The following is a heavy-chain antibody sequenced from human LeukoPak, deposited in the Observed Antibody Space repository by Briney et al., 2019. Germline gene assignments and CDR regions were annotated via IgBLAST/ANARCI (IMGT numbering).Heavy chain of an antibody. V-gene: IGHV4-59*01. J-gene: IGHJ2*01. Sequence: KPSETLSLTCTVSGASINEYYRSWIRQAAGKGLEWIGYIYYPGSTKYNPPLTSRVTISVDTSKSQFSLKLTSVTAADTAVYYCARDYDSSGLRYFDLWGRGTLVTVSS. CDR2: IYYPGST. D-gene: IGHD3-22*01. CDR1: GASINEYY. CDR3: ARDYDSSGLRYFDL.